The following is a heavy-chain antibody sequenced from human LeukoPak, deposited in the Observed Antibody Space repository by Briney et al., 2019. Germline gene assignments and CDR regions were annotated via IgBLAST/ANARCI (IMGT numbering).Heavy chain of an antibody. D-gene: IGHD2-2*01. J-gene: IGHJ4*02. Sequence: GGSLRLSCAASGFTFSSYGMHWVRQAPGKGLEWVAVIWYDGSNKYYADSVKGRFTISRGNSKNTLYLQMNSLRAEDTAVYYCAREQGYCSSTSCYELVATIPTHFDYWGQGTLVTVSS. CDR3: AREQGYCSSTSCYELVATIPTHFDY. V-gene: IGHV3-33*01. CDR2: IWYDGSNK. CDR1: GFTFSSYG.